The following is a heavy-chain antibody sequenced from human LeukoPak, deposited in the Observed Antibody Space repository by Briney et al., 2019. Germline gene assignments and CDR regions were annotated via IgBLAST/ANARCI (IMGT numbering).Heavy chain of an antibody. D-gene: IGHD6-13*01. Sequence: ASVKVSCKASGGTFSNHPISWVRQAPGQGLEWMGRILPILGLTNYAQKFQGRVTITADKSTNTAHMELSSLRSEDTAMYYCARGPDKLSWYRFDYWGQGTLVTVSS. J-gene: IGHJ4*02. CDR2: ILPILGLT. V-gene: IGHV1-69*04. CDR3: ARGPDKLSWYRFDY. CDR1: GGTFSNHP.